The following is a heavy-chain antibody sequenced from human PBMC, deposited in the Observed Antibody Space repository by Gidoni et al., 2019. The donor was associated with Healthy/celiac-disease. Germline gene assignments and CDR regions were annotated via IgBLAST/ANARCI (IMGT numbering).Heavy chain of an antibody. CDR1: GFTFSSYG. J-gene: IGHJ2*01. V-gene: IGHV3-30*18. D-gene: IGHD5-12*01. Sequence: SGFTFSSYGMHWVRQAPGKGLEWVAVISYDGSNKYYADSVKGRLTISRDNSKNTLYLQMNSLRAEDTDVYYCAKGGYSGSLNWYFDLWGRGTLVTVSS. CDR3: AKGGYSGSLNWYFDL. CDR2: ISYDGSNK.